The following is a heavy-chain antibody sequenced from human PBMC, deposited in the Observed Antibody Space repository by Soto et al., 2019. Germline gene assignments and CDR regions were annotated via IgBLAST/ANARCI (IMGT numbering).Heavy chain of an antibody. V-gene: IGHV3-15*01. CDR2: IKSKTDGGTT. J-gene: IGHJ3*02. D-gene: IGHD3-22*01. Sequence: GGSLRLSCVVSEFPFSTHAMNWVRQAPGKGLEWVGRIKSKTDGGTTDYAAPVKGRFTISRDDSKNTLYLQMNSLKTEDTAVYYCTTDLGYYSSDAFDIWGQGTMVTVS. CDR1: EFPFSTHA. CDR3: TTDLGYYSSDAFDI.